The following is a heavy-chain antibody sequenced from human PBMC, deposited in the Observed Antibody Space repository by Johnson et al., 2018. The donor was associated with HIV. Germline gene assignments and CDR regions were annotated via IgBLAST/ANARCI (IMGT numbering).Heavy chain of an antibody. D-gene: IGHD6-13*01. CDR2: ITSKTDGGTT. V-gene: IGHV3-15*01. CDR3: TTYSIIHAFDI. J-gene: IGHJ3*02. CDR1: GFTFSNAW. Sequence: VQLVESGGGLVKPGGSLRLSCAASGFTFSNAWMSWVRQAPGKGLEWVGRITSKTDGGTTDYAAPVKGRFTISRDDSKNTLYLQMNSLKTEDTAVYYCTTYSIIHAFDIWGQGTMVTVSS.